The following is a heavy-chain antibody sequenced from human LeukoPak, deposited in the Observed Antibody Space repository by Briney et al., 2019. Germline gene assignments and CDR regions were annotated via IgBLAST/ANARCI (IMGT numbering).Heavy chain of an antibody. J-gene: IGHJ6*02. CDR2: IIPIFGTA. CDR3: ARELVAVAGSQALEPDYYYYGMDV. CDR1: GGTFSSYA. V-gene: IGHV1-69*01. Sequence: SVKVSCKASGGTFSSYAISWVRQAPGQGLEWMGGIIPIFGTANCAQKFQGRVTITADESTSTAYMELSSLRSEDTAVYYCARELVAVAGSQALEPDYYYYGMDVWGQGTTVTVSS. D-gene: IGHD6-19*01.